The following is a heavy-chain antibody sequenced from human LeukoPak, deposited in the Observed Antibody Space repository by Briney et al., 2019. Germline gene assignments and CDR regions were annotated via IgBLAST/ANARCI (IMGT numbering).Heavy chain of an antibody. D-gene: IGHD6-19*01. CDR2: IYSGGST. J-gene: IGHJ4*02. Sequence: PGGSLRLSCAASGFTFSSYAMSGVRQAPGKGLEWVSVIYSGGSTYYAGSVKGRFTISRDTSKNTLYLQMNSLRAEDTAVYYCARGFPVVAGNFDYWGQGTLVTVSS. CDR3: ARGFPVVAGNFDY. V-gene: IGHV3-66*01. CDR1: GFTFSSYA.